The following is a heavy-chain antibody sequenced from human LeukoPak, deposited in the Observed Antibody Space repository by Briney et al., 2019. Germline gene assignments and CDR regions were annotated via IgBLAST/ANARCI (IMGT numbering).Heavy chain of an antibody. D-gene: IGHD6-19*01. V-gene: IGHV4-4*07. CDR3: ARAAEYSSGWYLFDF. Sequence: ASETLSLTCTVSGVSISNYYWTWIRQPAGQGLEWIGRIYTSGGTNYNPSLKSRVTMSVDTSTNQFSLKLSSVTAADTAMYYCARAAEYSSGWYLFDFWGQGILVTVSA. J-gene: IGHJ4*02. CDR1: GVSISNYY. CDR2: IYTSGGT.